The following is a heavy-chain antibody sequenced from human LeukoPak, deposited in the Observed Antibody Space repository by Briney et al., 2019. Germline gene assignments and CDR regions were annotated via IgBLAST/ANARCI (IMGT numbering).Heavy chain of an antibody. D-gene: IGHD3-3*01. CDR1: GFTVSSNY. CDR2: IGHDGSNE. CDR3: AKALFAGRRRQGDFDY. V-gene: IGHV3-30*02. Sequence: GGSLRLSCAASGFTVSSNYMTWVRQPPGKGLEWVTLIGHDGSNEYYTDSVKGRFTISRDNSRNTVYLQMNSLRPEDAAVYYCAKALFAGRRRQGDFDYWGQGTLVTVSS. J-gene: IGHJ4*02.